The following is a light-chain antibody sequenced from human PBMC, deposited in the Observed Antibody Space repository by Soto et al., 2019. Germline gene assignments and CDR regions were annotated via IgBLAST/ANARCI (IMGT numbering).Light chain of an antibody. CDR2: LGS. CDR1: QSLLHNNGYNY. CDR3: MQALQTIFT. J-gene: IGKJ3*01. Sequence: DIVMTQSPLSLPVTPGEPASISCRSSQSLLHNNGYNYLDWYLQKPGQSPQLLIYLGSNRASGVPDRFSGSGSGTDFTLKISRVGAEDVGVYYCMQALQTIFTFGPGTKVDIK. V-gene: IGKV2-28*01.